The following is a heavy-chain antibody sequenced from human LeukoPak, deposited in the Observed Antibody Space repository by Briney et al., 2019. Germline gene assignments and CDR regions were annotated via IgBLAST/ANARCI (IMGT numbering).Heavy chain of an antibody. D-gene: IGHD3-3*01. CDR2: ISYDGSNK. CDR1: GFTFSHYA. Sequence: PGGSLRLSCAASGFTFSHYAMGWVRQAPGKGLEWVAVISYDGSNKYYADSVKGRFTISRDNSGNTLYMQMNSLRAEDTAVYNCARDRTLFGVDIPDYWGQGTLVTVSS. J-gene: IGHJ4*02. CDR3: ARDRTLFGVDIPDY. V-gene: IGHV3-30*19.